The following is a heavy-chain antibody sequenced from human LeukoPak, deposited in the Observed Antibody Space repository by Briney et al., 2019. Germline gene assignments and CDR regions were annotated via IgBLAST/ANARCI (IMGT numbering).Heavy chain of an antibody. J-gene: IGHJ4*02. CDR1: GFIFSSYE. CDR3: ARDRRWLQLTLLDY. CDR2: ISSSGNTI. D-gene: IGHD5-24*01. Sequence: GGSLRLSCAASGFIFSSYEMNWVRQAQGKGLEWASYISSSGNTIYYAASVKGRFTISRDNAKNSLYLQMNSLRAEDTAVYYCARDRRWLQLTLLDYWGQGSLVTVSS. V-gene: IGHV3-48*03.